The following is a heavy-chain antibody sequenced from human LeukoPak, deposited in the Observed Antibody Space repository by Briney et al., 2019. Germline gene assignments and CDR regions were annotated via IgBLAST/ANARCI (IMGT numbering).Heavy chain of an antibody. V-gene: IGHV1-69*04. CDR2: IIPILGIA. D-gene: IGHD6-13*01. J-gene: IGHJ6*02. Sequence: EASVKVSCKASGGTFSSYAISWVRQAPGQGLEWMGRIIPILGIANYALKFQGRVTITADKSTSTAYMELSSLRSEDTAVYYCARVQQQLSTLRYYYGMDVWGQGTTVTVSS. CDR1: GGTFSSYA. CDR3: ARVQQQLSTLRYYYGMDV.